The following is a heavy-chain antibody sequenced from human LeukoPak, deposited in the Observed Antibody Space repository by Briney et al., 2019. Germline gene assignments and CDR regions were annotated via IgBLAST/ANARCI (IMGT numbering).Heavy chain of an antibody. CDR1: GFTFDDYG. J-gene: IGHJ6*03. V-gene: IGHV3-20*04. Sequence: PGGSLRLSCATSGFTFDDYGMSWVRQVPGKGLEWVSNINWNGRNVDYADSVKGRFTISRDKAKNSLHLQMNSLRAEDTAVYYCARELAASYMDVWGKGTTVTVSS. D-gene: IGHD6-6*01. CDR2: INWNGRNV. CDR3: ARELAASYMDV.